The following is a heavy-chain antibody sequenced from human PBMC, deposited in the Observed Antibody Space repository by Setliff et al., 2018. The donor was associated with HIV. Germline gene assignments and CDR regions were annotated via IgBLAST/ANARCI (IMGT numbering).Heavy chain of an antibody. V-gene: IGHV3-66*01. CDR3: ARATYSSSWYKGLGAFDI. CDR1: GFTVSGNY. CDR2: IYSGSST. J-gene: IGHJ3*02. Sequence: GVLRLSCAASGFTVSGNYMNWVRQAPGKGLEWVSVIYSGSSTYYADSVKGRFTISRENSKNTLYLQMNSLRAEDTAVYYCARATYSSSWYKGLGAFDIWGQGTMVTVSS. D-gene: IGHD6-13*01.